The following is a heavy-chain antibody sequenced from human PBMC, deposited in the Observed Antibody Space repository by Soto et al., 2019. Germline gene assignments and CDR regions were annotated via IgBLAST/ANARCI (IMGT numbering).Heavy chain of an antibody. CDR3: ASYSSGWYDVSY. J-gene: IGHJ4*02. Sequence: SETLSLTCAAYGGSFSGYYWSWIRQPPGKGLEWIGEINHSGSTNYNPSLKSRVTISVDTSKNQFSLKLSSVTAADTAVYYCASYSSGWYDVSYWGQGTRVTVSS. CDR2: INHSGST. CDR1: GGSFSGYY. V-gene: IGHV4-34*01. D-gene: IGHD6-19*01.